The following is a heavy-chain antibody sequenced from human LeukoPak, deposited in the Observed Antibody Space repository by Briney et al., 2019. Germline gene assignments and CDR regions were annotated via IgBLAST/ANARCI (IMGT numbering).Heavy chain of an antibody. V-gene: IGHV1-46*01. J-gene: IGHJ4*02. CDR3: ARDGRGVDTAMVNVDFDY. D-gene: IGHD5-18*01. Sequence: ASVKVSCKASGYTFTSYYMHWVRQAPRQGLEWMGIINPSGGSTSYAQKFQGRVTMTRDTSTSTVYMELSSLRSEDTAVYYCARDGRGVDTAMVNVDFDYWGQGTLVTVSS. CDR2: INPSGGST. CDR1: GYTFTSYY.